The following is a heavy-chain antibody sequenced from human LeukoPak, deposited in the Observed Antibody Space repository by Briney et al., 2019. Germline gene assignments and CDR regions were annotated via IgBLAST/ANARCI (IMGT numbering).Heavy chain of an antibody. CDR2: IYSDNT. V-gene: IGHV3-53*01. CDR1: GFTVSSNS. J-gene: IGHJ6*03. D-gene: IGHD3-10*01. CDR3: AKDPNLPSQLLWFGESPYYYYYMDV. Sequence: GGSLRLSCTVSGFTVSSNSMSWVRQAPGKGLEWVSFIYSDNTHYSDSVKGRFTISRDNSKNTLYLQMNSLRVEDTAVYYCAKDPNLPSQLLWFGESPYYYYYMDVWGKGTTVTISS.